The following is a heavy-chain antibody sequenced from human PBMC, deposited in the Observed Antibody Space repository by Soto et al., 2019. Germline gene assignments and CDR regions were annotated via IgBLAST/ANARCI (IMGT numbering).Heavy chain of an antibody. CDR3: ARGGGRGYNELDP. J-gene: IGHJ5*02. V-gene: IGHV1-2*02. CDR1: GSSFTAYY. D-gene: IGHD5-12*01. Sequence: ASVTVSCTASGSSFTAYYMHWVRQAHGQGLEWMGWINPNSGGTYHAQNFQGRVTMTRDTSTTTAYMELASLRSDDTAVYYCARGGGRGYNELDPWGHGTLVTVSS. CDR2: INPNSGGT.